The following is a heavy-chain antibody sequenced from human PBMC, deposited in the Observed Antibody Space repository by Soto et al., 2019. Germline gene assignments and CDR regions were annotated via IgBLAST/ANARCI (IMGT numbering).Heavy chain of an antibody. V-gene: IGHV2-5*01. Sequence: SGPTLVNPTQTLTLTCTFSGFSLSTSGVGVGWIRQPPGKALEWLALIYWNDDKRYSPSLKSRLTITKDTSKNQVVLTMTNMDPVDTATYYCAHSSSITIFGVVIITDAFDIRGQGTMVTVSS. CDR1: GFSLSTSGVG. D-gene: IGHD3-3*01. CDR3: AHSSSITIFGVVIITDAFDI. J-gene: IGHJ3*02. CDR2: IYWNDDK.